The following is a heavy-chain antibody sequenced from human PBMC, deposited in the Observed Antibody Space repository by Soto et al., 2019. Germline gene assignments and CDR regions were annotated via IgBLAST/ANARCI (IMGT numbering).Heavy chain of an antibody. J-gene: IGHJ6*02. CDR2: ISYDGSNK. V-gene: IGHV3-30*18. CDR3: AKSRGYCISTSCPYGMDV. Sequence: QVQLVESGGGVVQPGRSLRLSCAASGFTFSSYGMHWVRQAPGKGLEWVAVISYDGSNKYYADSVKGRFTISRDNSKNTXSLQMNSLRAEDTAVYYCAKSRGYCISTSCPYGMDVWGQGTTVTVSS. CDR1: GFTFSSYG. D-gene: IGHD2-2*01.